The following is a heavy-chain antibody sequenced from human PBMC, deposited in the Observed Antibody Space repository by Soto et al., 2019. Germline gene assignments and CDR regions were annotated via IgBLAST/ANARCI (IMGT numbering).Heavy chain of an antibody. CDR3: RSSSRYSTDV. CDR1: GGSITSSFY. J-gene: IGHJ6*02. D-gene: IGHD6-13*01. V-gene: IGHV4-39*01. Sequence: QLQLQESGPGLVKPSETLSLSCTVSGGSITSSFYWGWIRQPPGKGLEWIGSIYGTGNTYYNPSLKGRVTISGDTCRNQFSMNLISVTAADTAVYYCRSSSRYSTDVWGQGARVTVSS. CDR2: IYGTGNT.